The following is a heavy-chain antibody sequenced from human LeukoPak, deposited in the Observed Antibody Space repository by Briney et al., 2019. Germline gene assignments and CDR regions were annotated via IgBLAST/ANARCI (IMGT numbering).Heavy chain of an antibody. D-gene: IGHD1-1*01. CDR1: GFTFSDYY. CDR2: ISSSGTII. J-gene: IGHJ5*02. Sequence: KPGGSLRLSCAASGFTFSDYYMSWIRQAPGKGLEWISYISSSGTIIYYADSVKGRFTISRDNAKNSLYLQMNSLRAEDTAVYYCARDGNGGFTRNWFDPWGQGTLVTVSS. CDR3: ARDGNGGFTRNWFDP. V-gene: IGHV3-11*01.